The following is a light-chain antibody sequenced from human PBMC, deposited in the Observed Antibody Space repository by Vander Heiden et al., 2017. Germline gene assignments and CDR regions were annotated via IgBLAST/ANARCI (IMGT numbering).Light chain of an antibody. CDR3: QQSYSTPFT. Sequence: DIQMTQSPSSLSASVGDRVTLTCRASQSISSYLNWYQQKPGKAPNLLIYAASSLQSGVPSRFSGSGSGTDFTLTISSLQPEDFATYYCQQSYSTPFTFGPGTKVEIK. CDR1: QSISSY. V-gene: IGKV1-39*01. J-gene: IGKJ3*01. CDR2: AAS.